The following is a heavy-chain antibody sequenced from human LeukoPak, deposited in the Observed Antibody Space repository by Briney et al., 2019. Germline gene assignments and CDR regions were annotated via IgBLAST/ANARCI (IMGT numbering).Heavy chain of an antibody. CDR1: GYTFTMYG. CDR3: ARDLNYVTLGYDILADVGYYFDY. V-gene: IGHV1-18*01. Sequence: GASVKVSCKASGYTFTMYGISWVRQAPGQGLQWLGWISPHNGNTKYAQDLQGRVSMTTDTPTSTAYLELRSLRSDDTAIYYCARDLNYVTLGYDILADVGYYFDYWGQGSLVTVSS. D-gene: IGHD3-9*01. CDR2: ISPHNGNT. J-gene: IGHJ4*02.